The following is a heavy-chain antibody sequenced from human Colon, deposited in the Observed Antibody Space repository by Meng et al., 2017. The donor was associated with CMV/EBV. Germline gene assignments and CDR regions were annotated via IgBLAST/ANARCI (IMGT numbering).Heavy chain of an antibody. CDR1: GFTFSSYW. Sequence: GGSLRLSCATSGFTFSSYWMHWVRQAPGKGLVWVSCVNSDGTSTSYADSVKGRFTISRDNAENTLYLQMNSLRAEDTAVYYCTRGNSHAHDYWGQGTLVTVSS. V-gene: IGHV3-74*01. CDR2: VNSDGTST. J-gene: IGHJ4*02. CDR3: TRGNSHAHDY. D-gene: IGHD4-23*01.